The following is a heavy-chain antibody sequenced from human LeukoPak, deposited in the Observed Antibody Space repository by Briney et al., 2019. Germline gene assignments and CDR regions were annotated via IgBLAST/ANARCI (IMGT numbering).Heavy chain of an antibody. CDR2: IYPGDSDT. V-gene: IGHV5-51*01. CDR1: GYIFTNYW. Sequence: GESLNISCKGSGYIFTNYWSGWVRQMRGKGLDWMGVIYPGDSDTRYSPSFEGQVTISADKSISTAYLQWSSLKASDTAMYYCARRTYYYDSGAYRRYYFDYWGQGTMVTVSS. CDR3: ARRTYYYDSGAYRRYYFDY. J-gene: IGHJ4*02. D-gene: IGHD3-22*01.